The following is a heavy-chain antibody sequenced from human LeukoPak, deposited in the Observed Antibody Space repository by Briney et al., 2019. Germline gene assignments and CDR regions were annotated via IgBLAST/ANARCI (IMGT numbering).Heavy chain of an antibody. V-gene: IGHV4-28*01. CDR1: GYSISSNNW. CDR2: IYYNGNT. Sequence: SDTLSLTCAVSGYSISSNNWWAWVRRPPGKGREGIGYIYYNGNTYYNPYNPSLTSRVTMSVDTSKNQFSLKLDSVTEIDTAMYYCARNQAVAANRGASDVWGQGTMVTVSS. J-gene: IGHJ3*01. D-gene: IGHD6-19*01. CDR3: ARNQAVAANRGASDV.